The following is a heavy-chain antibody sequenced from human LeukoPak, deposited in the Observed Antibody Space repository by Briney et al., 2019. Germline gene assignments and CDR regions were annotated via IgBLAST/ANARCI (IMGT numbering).Heavy chain of an antibody. CDR1: EFTFSSYT. CDR2: ISSRSSYI. J-gene: IGHJ4*02. CDR3: ARDPGRCSSTSCYPDY. Sequence: GGSLRLSCAASEFTFSSYTMNWVRQAPGKGLEWVSSISSRSSYIYYADSVKGRFTISRDNAKNSLYLQMNSLRAEDTAVCYCARDPGRCSSTSCYPDYWGQGTLVTVSS. D-gene: IGHD2-2*01. V-gene: IGHV3-21*01.